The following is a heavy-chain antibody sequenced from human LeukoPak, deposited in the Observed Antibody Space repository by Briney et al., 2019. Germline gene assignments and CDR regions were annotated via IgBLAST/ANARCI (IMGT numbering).Heavy chain of an antibody. CDR3: AKDREDCSSTSCYAAFDI. D-gene: IGHD2-2*01. CDR1: GFTFSSYA. CDR2: ISGSGGST. V-gene: IGHV3-23*01. Sequence: PGGSLRLSCAASGFTFSSYAMSWVRQAPGKGLEWVSAISGSGGSTYYADSVKGRFTISRDNSKNTLYLQMNSLRAEDTAVYYCAKDREDCSSTSCYAAFDIWGQGTMVTVSS. J-gene: IGHJ3*02.